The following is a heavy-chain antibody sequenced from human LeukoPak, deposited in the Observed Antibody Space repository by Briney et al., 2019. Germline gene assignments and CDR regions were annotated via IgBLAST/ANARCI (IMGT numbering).Heavy chain of an antibody. J-gene: IGHJ5*02. CDR2: IYYSGST. CDR3: AREPAAMGWFDP. D-gene: IGHD2-2*01. Sequence: PSQTLSLTCTVSGGSISSGDDYWSWIRQPPGKGLEWIGYIYYSGSTYYNPSLKSRVTISVDTSKNQFYLKLSSVTAADTAVYYCAREPAAMGWFDPWGQGTLVTVSS. CDR1: GGSISSGDDY. V-gene: IGHV4-30-4*01.